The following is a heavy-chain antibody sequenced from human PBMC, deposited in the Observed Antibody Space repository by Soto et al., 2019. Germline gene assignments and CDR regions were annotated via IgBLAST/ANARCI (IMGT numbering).Heavy chain of an antibody. CDR2: IRSKGNNYAT. J-gene: IGHJ4*02. Sequence: GGSLRLSCVASGLTFSGSAMHWVRQASGKGLEWVGRIRSKGNNYATAYAASVTGRFTISRDDSQNTAYLQMNSLKTEDTAVYYCTRPGYSSGWIDYWGQGTLVTVSS. D-gene: IGHD6-19*01. CDR1: GLTFSGSA. CDR3: TRPGYSSGWIDY. V-gene: IGHV3-73*01.